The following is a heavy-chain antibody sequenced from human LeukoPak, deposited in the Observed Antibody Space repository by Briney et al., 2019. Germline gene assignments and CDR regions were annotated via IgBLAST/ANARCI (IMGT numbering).Heavy chain of an antibody. CDR3: ARLLIAAANWFDP. J-gene: IGHJ5*02. CDR1: GYTFTGYY. V-gene: IGHV1-2*02. Sequence: ASVKVSCKASGYTFTGYYMHWVRQAPGQGLEWMGWINPNSGGTNYAQKFQGRVTMTRDTSISTAYMELSRLRSDDTAVYYCARLLIAAANWFDPWGQGTLVTVSP. CDR2: INPNSGGT. D-gene: IGHD6-13*01.